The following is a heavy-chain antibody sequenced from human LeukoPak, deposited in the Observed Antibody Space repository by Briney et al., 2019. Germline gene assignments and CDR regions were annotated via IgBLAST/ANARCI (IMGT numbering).Heavy chain of an antibody. V-gene: IGHV3-23*01. J-gene: IGHJ4*02. Sequence: PGGSLRLSCAASGFTFSSYAMRWVRQAPGKGLEWVSAISGSGGSTYYADSVKGRFTISRDNSKNTLYLQMNSLRAEDTAVYYCAKDAHYYDSSGYYYWGQGTLVTVSS. D-gene: IGHD3-22*01. CDR1: GFTFSSYA. CDR3: AKDAHYYDSSGYYY. CDR2: ISGSGGST.